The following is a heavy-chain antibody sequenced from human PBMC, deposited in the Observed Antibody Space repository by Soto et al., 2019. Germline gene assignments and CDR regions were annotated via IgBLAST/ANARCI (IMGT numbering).Heavy chain of an antibody. J-gene: IGHJ6*02. D-gene: IGHD6-13*01. V-gene: IGHV3-30*18. Sequence: GGSLRLSCAASGFTFSSYGMHWVRQAPGKGLEWVAVISYDGSNKYYADSVKSRFTISRDNSKNTLYLQMNSLRAEDTAVYYCAKDRLEQQLVTYYYYYGMDVWGQGTTVTVSS. CDR2: ISYDGSNK. CDR3: AKDRLEQQLVTYYYYYGMDV. CDR1: GFTFSSYG.